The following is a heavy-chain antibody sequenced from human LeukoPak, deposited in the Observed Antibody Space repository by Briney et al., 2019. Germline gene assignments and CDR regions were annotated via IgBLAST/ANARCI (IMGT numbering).Heavy chain of an antibody. CDR3: AREPFADYDSSGYLPSPFDY. J-gene: IGHJ4*02. CDR1: GYTFTSYD. D-gene: IGHD3-22*01. Sequence: ASVKVSCKASGYTFTSYDINWVRQATGQGLEWMGWMNPNSGNKGYAQKFQGRVTMTRNTSISTAYMELSSLRSEDTAVYYCAREPFADYDSSGYLPSPFDYWGRGTLVTVSS. V-gene: IGHV1-8*01. CDR2: MNPNSGNK.